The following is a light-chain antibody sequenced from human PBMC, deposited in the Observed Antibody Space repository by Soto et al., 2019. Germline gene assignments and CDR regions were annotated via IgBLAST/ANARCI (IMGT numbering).Light chain of an antibody. J-gene: IGKJ1*01. CDR3: QHYGSSPWT. Sequence: EIVLTPSPGTLSVSPGERATLSCRASQSVRSSYLYWYQQKPGQAPRLLIYCASSRATGNPDRFSGSGSGTDFTLTISRLEAEAFAVYYCQHYGSSPWTFGQGTKVEIK. CDR2: CAS. V-gene: IGKV3-20*01. CDR1: QSVRSSY.